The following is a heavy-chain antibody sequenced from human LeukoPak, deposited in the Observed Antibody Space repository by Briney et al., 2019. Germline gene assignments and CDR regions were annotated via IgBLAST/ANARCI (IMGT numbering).Heavy chain of an antibody. D-gene: IGHD2-2*01. J-gene: IGHJ3*02. CDR1: GFTFSSYS. CDR3: ARLLGYCSSTSCYYAFDI. CDR2: ISSSSYI. V-gene: IGHV3-21*01. Sequence: GGSLRLSCAASGFTFSSYSMNWVRQAPGKGLEWVSSISSSSYIYYADSVKGRFTISRDNAKNSLYLQMNSLRAEDTAVYYCARLLGYCSSTSCYYAFDIWGQGTMVTVSS.